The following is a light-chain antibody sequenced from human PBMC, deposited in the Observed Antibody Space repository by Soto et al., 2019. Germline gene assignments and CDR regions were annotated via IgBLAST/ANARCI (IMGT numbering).Light chain of an antibody. CDR3: QEYNHWHPIT. V-gene: IGKV3-15*01. CDR1: QSINSK. J-gene: IGKJ4*01. Sequence: EIVMTQSPATLSVSPGEIATLSCRASQSINSKLAWSQQKPGQAPRLLIYGASIRATGIPARFSGSGSGTEFTLTISSLQSEDLAVYYCQEYNHWHPITFGGGTKVEIK. CDR2: GAS.